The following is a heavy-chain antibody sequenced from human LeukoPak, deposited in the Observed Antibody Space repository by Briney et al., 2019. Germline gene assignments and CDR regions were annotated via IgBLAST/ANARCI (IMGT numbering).Heavy chain of an antibody. D-gene: IGHD3-10*01. Sequence: PSETLSLTCTVSGGSISSSSYYWSWIRQPAGEGLEWIGRIHNSGRINYNPSLSSRVTISVDTSKNQVSLKLTSVTAADTAMYYCVRNGYGSGSSWWGQGTLVTVSS. V-gene: IGHV4-61*02. CDR1: GGSISSSSYY. CDR3: VRNGYGSGSSW. J-gene: IGHJ4*02. CDR2: IHNSGRI.